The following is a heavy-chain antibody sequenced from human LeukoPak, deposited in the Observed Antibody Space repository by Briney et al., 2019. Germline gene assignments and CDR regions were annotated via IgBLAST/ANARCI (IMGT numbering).Heavy chain of an antibody. D-gene: IGHD6-19*01. CDR2: IFYTGSN. CDR3: ARAIYSRAWYASDI. J-gene: IGHJ3*02. Sequence: SETLSLTCSVSGGSISSSYWSWIRRAPGKGPEWIGYIFYTGSNDYSPSLKSRVTISVDTSKNQFSLRVNSVTAADTAVYYCARAIYSRAWYASDIWGQGTVVTVSA. CDR1: GGSISSSY. V-gene: IGHV4-59*01.